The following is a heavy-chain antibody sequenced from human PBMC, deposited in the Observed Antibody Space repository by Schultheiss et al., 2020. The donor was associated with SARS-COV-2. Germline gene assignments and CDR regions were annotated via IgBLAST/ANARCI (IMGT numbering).Heavy chain of an antibody. CDR2: ISSSGSTI. CDR3: ARDGIAAVRGFDY. V-gene: IGHV3-11*04. J-gene: IGHJ4*02. D-gene: IGHD6-25*01. Sequence: GESLKISCAASGFTFSDYYMSWIRQAPGKGLEWVSYISSSGSTIYYADSVKGRFTISRDNAKNSLYLQMNSLRAEDTAVYYCARDGIAAVRGFDYWGQGTLVTVSS. CDR1: GFTFSDYY.